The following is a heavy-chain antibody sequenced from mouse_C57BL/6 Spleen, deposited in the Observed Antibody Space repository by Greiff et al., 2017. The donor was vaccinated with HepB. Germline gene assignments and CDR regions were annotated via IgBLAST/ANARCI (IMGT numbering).Heavy chain of an antibody. CDR2: IYPGSGST. CDR1: GYTFTSYW. J-gene: IGHJ1*03. D-gene: IGHD1-1*01. Sequence: QVQLQQPGAELVKPGASVKMSCKASGYTFTSYWITWVKQRPGQGLEWIGDIYPGSGSTNYNEKFKSKATLTVDTSSSTAYMQLSSLTSEDSAVYYSARWGYGSSTWYFDVWGTGTTVTVSS. V-gene: IGHV1-55*01. CDR3: ARWGYGSSTWYFDV.